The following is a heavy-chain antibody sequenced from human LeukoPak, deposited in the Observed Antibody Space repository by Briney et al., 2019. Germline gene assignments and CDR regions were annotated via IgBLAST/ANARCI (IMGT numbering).Heavy chain of an antibody. CDR3: SRGLDSRKLGY. J-gene: IGHJ4*02. V-gene: IGHV4-31*03. CDR1: GASFNSDDQY. CDR2: IHPNGML. D-gene: IGHD3-22*01. Sequence: SETLSLTCTVSGASFNSDDQYWNWIRQSPGKGLEWIGSIHPNGMLHNNPSLESRVAMSRDTSKNQFSLNLNSVTAADTAVYFCSRGLDSRKLGYWGQGILVTVSS.